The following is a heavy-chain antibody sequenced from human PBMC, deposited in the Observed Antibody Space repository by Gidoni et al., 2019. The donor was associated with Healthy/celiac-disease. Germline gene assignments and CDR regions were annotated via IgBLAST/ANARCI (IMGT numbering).Heavy chain of an antibody. CDR2: ISSSSSYI. D-gene: IGHD1-26*01. CDR3: ARDPPKVGARAYFDY. J-gene: IGHJ4*02. Sequence: EVQLVESGGGLVKPGGSLRLSCAASGFTFSSYSMNWVRQAPGKGLEWVSSISSSSSYIYYADSVKGRFTISRDNAKNSLYLQMNSLRAEDTAVYYCARDPPKVGARAYFDYWGQGTLVTVSS. V-gene: IGHV3-21*01. CDR1: GFTFSSYS.